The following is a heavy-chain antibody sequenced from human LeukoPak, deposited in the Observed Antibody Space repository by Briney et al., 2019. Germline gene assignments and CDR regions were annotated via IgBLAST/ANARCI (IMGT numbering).Heavy chain of an antibody. V-gene: IGHV3-33*05. Sequence: GGSLRLSCAASGFSFSDFGMHWIRQAPGKGLEWVAVISYDGTTENYGDSVKGRLTISRDNSKNTLYLQMNSLRDDDTAVYYCARDRGTRQVWHWFDSCGRGTLVTVSS. CDR1: GFSFSDFG. CDR2: ISYDGTTE. J-gene: IGHJ5*01. CDR3: ARDRGTRQVWHWFDS. D-gene: IGHD3-10*01.